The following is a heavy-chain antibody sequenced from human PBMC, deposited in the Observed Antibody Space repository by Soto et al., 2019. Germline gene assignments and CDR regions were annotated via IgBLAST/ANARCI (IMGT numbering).Heavy chain of an antibody. Sequence: SETLSLTCTVSGGSTSSDNYWSWIRQPPGKGLEWIGHIYYSGNTDYNPSLKSRLAISIDTSKNQFSLKLSSVAAADTAVYFCAREGGESSDGLYYFDSWGQGSLVTVSS. CDR3: AREGGESSDGLYYFDS. CDR2: IYYSGNT. V-gene: IGHV4-30-4*01. CDR1: GGSTSSDNY. J-gene: IGHJ4*02. D-gene: IGHD3-16*01.